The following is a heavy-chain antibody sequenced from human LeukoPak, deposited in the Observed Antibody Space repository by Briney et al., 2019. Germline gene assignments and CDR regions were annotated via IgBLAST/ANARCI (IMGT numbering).Heavy chain of an antibody. J-gene: IGHJ4*02. Sequence: ASVKVSCKASGYTFTGYYMHWVRQAPGQGLEWMGWINPNSGGTNYAQKFQGRVTMTRDTSISTAYMGLRSLRSDDTAVYYCARGAGGYGDYSLWLGYWGQGTLVTVSS. CDR1: GYTFTGYY. CDR2: INPNSGGT. CDR3: ARGAGGYGDYSLWLGY. D-gene: IGHD4-17*01. V-gene: IGHV1-2*02.